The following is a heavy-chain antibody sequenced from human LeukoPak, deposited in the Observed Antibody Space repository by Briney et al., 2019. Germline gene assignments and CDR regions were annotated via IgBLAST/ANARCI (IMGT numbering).Heavy chain of an antibody. CDR2: LYSGGST. J-gene: IGHJ4*02. D-gene: IGHD2-15*01. V-gene: IGHV3-66*01. CDR1: GFTFSSYG. CDR3: ARGDCSGGSCHSGL. Sequence: GGSLRLSCAASGFTFSSYGMNWVRQAPGKGLEWVSVLYSGGSTYYADYVQGRFTISRDNSKNTLYLHMNSMRVEDTAVYFCARGDCSGGSCHSGLWGQGTLVTVSS.